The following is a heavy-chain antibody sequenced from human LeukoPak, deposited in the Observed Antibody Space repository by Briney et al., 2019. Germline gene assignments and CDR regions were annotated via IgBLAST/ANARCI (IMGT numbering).Heavy chain of an antibody. V-gene: IGHV4-59*01. CDR1: GGSISGSH. CDR2: INYSGST. D-gene: IGHD2-2*01. Sequence: SETLSLTCLVSGGSISGSHWSWIRQPPGKGLEWIGYINYSGSTNYNPSLKSRVTISVDTSKNQVSLKLSSVTAADTAVYYCARFQSSSSWDYYYGLDVWGQGTTVTVSS. J-gene: IGHJ6*02. CDR3: ARFQSSSSWDYYYGLDV.